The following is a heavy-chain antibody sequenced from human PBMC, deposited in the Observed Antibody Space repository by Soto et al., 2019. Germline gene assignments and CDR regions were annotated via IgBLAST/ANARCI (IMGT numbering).Heavy chain of an antibody. Sequence: EVQLVESGGGLVQPGGSLRLSCAASGFTFSSYYMHWVRQAPGKGLVWISRIKTDGSFSSYADSVKGRFTISRDNAKDTFFLQRNSLRDVDTEVSYCARGYYGDPPALDYWGQGTLVSVSS. J-gene: IGHJ4*02. D-gene: IGHD4-17*01. CDR1: GFTFSSYY. CDR3: ARGYYGDPPALDY. CDR2: IKTDGSFS. V-gene: IGHV3-74*01.